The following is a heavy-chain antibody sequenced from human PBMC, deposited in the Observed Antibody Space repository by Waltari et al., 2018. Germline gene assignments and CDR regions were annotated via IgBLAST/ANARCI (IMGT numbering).Heavy chain of an antibody. V-gene: IGHV4-38-2*02. CDR1: GYSLSSGYY. J-gene: IGHJ3*02. Sequence: QVQLQESGPGLVKPSETLSLTCTVSGYSLSSGYYWGGLRQPPGKGLEWIGSIYQSGSTYYNPSLKSRVTISVDTSKNQFSLKLSSVTAADTAVYYCASPMPNDYGSSYDAFDIWGQGTMVTVSS. CDR3: ASPMPNDYGSSYDAFDI. D-gene: IGHD4-17*01. CDR2: IYQSGST.